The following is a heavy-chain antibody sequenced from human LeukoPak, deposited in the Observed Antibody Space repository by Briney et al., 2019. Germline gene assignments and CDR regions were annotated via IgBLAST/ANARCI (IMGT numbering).Heavy chain of an antibody. V-gene: IGHV3-33*01. CDR3: ARDSSGSYLDY. J-gene: IGHJ4*02. Sequence: GGSLRLSCAASGFTFSSYGMHWVRQAPGKGLEWVAVIWYDGSNKYYADSVKGRFTISRDNSKNTLYLQMNSLRAEDTAVYYCARDSSGSYLDYRGQGTLVTVSS. D-gene: IGHD1-26*01. CDR1: GFTFSSYG. CDR2: IWYDGSNK.